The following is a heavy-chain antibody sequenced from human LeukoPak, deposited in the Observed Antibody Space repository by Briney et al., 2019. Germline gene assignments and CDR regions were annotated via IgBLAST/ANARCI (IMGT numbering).Heavy chain of an antibody. D-gene: IGHD5-12*01. J-gene: IGHJ6*03. Sequence: PGGSLRLSCAASGFTFSSYSMNWVRQAPGKGLEWVSSISSSSSYIYYADSVKGRFTISRDNAKNSLYLQMNSLRAEDTAVYYCAREVDVVATTIDYYYYMDVWGKGTTVTVSS. CDR3: AREVDVVATTIDYYYYMDV. CDR2: ISSSSSYI. CDR1: GFTFSSYS. V-gene: IGHV3-21*01.